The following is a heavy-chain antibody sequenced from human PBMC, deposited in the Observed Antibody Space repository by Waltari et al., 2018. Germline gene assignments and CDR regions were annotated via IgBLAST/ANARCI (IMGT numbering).Heavy chain of an antibody. D-gene: IGHD3-16*01. CDR2: IYGRGST. CDR1: GGPISDFY. J-gene: IGHJ5*02. Sequence: QVQLQESGPGLVRPSETLSLTCTVSGGPISDFYWTWIRQPAGKGLEWIGRIYGRGSTNSPPSLKGRVSMSVDTSKNQFSLMLTSVTAADTAVYFCARDYDQDWFDPWGQGTLVTVS. CDR3: ARDYDQDWFDP. V-gene: IGHV4-4*07.